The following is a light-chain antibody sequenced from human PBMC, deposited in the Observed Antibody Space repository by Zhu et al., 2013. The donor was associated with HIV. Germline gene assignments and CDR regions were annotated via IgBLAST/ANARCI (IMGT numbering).Light chain of an antibody. CDR1: QSISSW. Sequence: DIQMTQSPSALSASVGDRVTVTCRASQSISSWLAWYQQKPGKAPKLLIFAASTLQSGVPSRFSGSGSGTDFTLTINSLQPEDFATYYCQQSYSIPYTFGQGTKLEIK. V-gene: IGKV1-39*01. J-gene: IGKJ2*01. CDR3: QQSYSIPYT. CDR2: AAS.